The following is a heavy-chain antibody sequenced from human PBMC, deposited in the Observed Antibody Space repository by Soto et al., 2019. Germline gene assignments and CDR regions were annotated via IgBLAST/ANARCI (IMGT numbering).Heavy chain of an antibody. CDR2: ISSSTSFI. Sequence: PGGSLRLSCAASELTFSSYGMNWVRQAPGKGLEWVSAISSSTSFIHYADSVKGRFTISRDNAKNSLYLQMNSLRVEDTAVYYCARDRGGYGPPDVWGQGTTVTVSS. CDR1: ELTFSSYG. CDR3: ARDRGGYGPPDV. V-gene: IGHV3-21*01. J-gene: IGHJ6*02. D-gene: IGHD3-10*01.